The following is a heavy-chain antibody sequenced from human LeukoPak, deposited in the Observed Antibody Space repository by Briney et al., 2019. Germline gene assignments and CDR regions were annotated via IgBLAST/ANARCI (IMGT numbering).Heavy chain of an antibody. CDR2: IYPGDSDT. V-gene: IGHV5-51*01. J-gene: IGHJ4*02. D-gene: IGHD1-1*01. CDR3: ARSGPPDHLRTNWYYFDY. CDR1: GYSFTTYW. Sequence: GESLKISCKGSGYSFTTYWIGWVRQMPGKGLEWMGIIYPGDSDTRYSPSFQGQVTISADKSISTAYLQWSSLKASDTAMYYCARSGPPDHLRTNWYYFDYWGQGTLVTVSS.